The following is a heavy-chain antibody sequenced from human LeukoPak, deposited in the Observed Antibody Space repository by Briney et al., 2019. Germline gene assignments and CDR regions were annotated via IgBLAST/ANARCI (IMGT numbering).Heavy chain of an antibody. D-gene: IGHD2-21*02. CDR3: TRGRRFCGADCHSWFDS. CDR1: GFALSDYA. CDR2: ISSGATYI. Sequence: GGSLRLSCAASGFALSDYAINWVRQAPGKGLGWVSSISSGATYIYYADSLRGRFTISRDSAKDSVSLQMGSLRAEDTAVYYCTRGRRFCGADCHSWFDSWGQGTLVTVSS. J-gene: IGHJ5*01. V-gene: IGHV3-21*01.